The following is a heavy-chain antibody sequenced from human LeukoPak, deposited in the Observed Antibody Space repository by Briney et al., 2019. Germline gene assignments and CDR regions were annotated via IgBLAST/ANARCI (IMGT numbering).Heavy chain of an antibody. CDR1: GGSISDYY. V-gene: IGHV4-59*01. CDR2: IHYSGTT. CDR3: ARDQEYSGSYYRYFDY. Sequence: SETLSLTCTVSGGSISDYYWSWIRQPPGKGLEWIGYIHYSGTTSYNPSLKSRVTISVDTSKNQFSLRLRSVTAADTAVYYCARDQEYSGSYYRYFDYWGQGTLVTVSS. J-gene: IGHJ4*02. D-gene: IGHD1-26*01.